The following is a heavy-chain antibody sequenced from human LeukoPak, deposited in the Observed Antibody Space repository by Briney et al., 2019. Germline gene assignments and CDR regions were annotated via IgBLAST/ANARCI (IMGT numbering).Heavy chain of an antibody. Sequence: GGSLRLSCAVSGFAFGSEAMSWVRQSPARGLEWVASISPGGGTTYYADYVKGRFTISRDNSKNSLFVQMNSLRAEDTAVYYCARELKFGELLPNGFEYWGQGTPVT. D-gene: IGHD3-10*01. V-gene: IGHV3-23*01. J-gene: IGHJ4*02. CDR2: ISPGGGTT. CDR1: GFAFGSEA. CDR3: ARELKFGELLPNGFEY.